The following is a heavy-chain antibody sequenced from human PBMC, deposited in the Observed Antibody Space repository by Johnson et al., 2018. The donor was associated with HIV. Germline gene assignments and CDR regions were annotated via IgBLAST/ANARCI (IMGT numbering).Heavy chain of an antibody. Sequence: VQLVESGGGLVQPGGSLRLSCAASGFTFSSYWMSWVRQAPGQGLEWVANIKQDGSEKYYVDYVKGRFTIARDNSKNTLYLQMNSLRAEDTAVYYCAKYGPVLGYVDWSDAVDIWGQGTMVTVSS. CDR3: AKYGPVLGYVDWSDAVDI. CDR2: IKQDGSEK. V-gene: IGHV3-7*02. CDR1: GFTFSSYW. J-gene: IGHJ3*02. D-gene: IGHD3-9*01.